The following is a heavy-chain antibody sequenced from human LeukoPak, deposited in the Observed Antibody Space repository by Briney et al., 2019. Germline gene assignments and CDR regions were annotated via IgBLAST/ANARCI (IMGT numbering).Heavy chain of an antibody. V-gene: IGHV3-64*01. J-gene: IGHJ5*02. CDR3: ARDKRFGELPYWGFDP. CDR2: ISSNGGST. CDR1: GFTFSSYA. Sequence: TGGSLRLSCAASGFTFSSYAMHWVRQAPGKGLEYVSAISSNGGSTYYANSVKGRFTISRDNSKNTLYPQMGSLRAEDMAVYYCARDKRFGELPYWGFDPWGQGTLVTVSS. D-gene: IGHD3-10*01.